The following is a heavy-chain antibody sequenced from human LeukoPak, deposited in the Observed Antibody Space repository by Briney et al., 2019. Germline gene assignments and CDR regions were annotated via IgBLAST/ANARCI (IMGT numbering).Heavy chain of an antibody. V-gene: IGHV3-23*01. J-gene: IGHJ4*02. CDR1: GFTFSSYA. D-gene: IGHD6-19*01. Sequence: GGSLRLSCAASGFTFSSYAMSWVRQAPGKGLEGVSAISGSGGSTYYADSVKGRFTISRDNSKNTLYLQMNSLRAEDTAVYYCAKAIWGSGWYDGFDYWGQGTLVTVSS. CDR3: AKAIWGSGWYDGFDY. CDR2: ISGSGGST.